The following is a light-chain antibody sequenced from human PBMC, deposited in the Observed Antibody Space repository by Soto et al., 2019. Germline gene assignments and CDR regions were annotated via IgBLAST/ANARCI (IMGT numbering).Light chain of an antibody. J-gene: IGLJ3*02. CDR2: DVS. CDR3: CSFAGSYTFWV. CDR1: SSDVGDYNY. Sequence: QSALTQPRSVSGSPGQSVTISCTGTSSDVGDYNYVSWYQQYPGKAPKLVIYDVSKRPSGVPDRFSGSKSGHTASLTISGLQAEDEGDYYCCSFAGSYTFWVFGGGTKPTVL. V-gene: IGLV2-11*01.